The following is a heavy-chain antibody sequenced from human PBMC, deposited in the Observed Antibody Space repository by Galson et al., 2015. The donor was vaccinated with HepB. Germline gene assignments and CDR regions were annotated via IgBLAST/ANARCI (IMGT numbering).Heavy chain of an antibody. D-gene: IGHD6-6*01. CDR2: ISYDGSNK. Sequence: SLRLSCAASGFTFSSYGMHWVRQAPGKGLEWVAVISYDGSNKYYADSVKGRFTISRDNSKNTLYLQMNSLRAEDTAVYYCAKAPIGAAHQKEIDYWGQGTLVTVSS. CDR1: GFTFSSYG. J-gene: IGHJ4*02. V-gene: IGHV3-30*18. CDR3: AKAPIGAAHQKEIDY.